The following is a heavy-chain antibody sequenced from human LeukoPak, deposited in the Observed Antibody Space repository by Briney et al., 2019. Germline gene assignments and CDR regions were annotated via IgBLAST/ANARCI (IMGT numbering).Heavy chain of an antibody. CDR3: ARTIFHYDSSGYYSLYYFDY. D-gene: IGHD3-22*01. CDR1: GITVSSNY. Sequence: GGSLRLSCAASGITVSSNYMTWVRQAPGKGLEWVSVIHSSDSVSYTDSVKGRFTISRDNYENTLYLQMNSLRAEDTAVYYCARTIFHYDSSGYYSLYYFDYWGQGTLVTVSS. J-gene: IGHJ4*02. V-gene: IGHV3-66*01. CDR2: IHSSDSV.